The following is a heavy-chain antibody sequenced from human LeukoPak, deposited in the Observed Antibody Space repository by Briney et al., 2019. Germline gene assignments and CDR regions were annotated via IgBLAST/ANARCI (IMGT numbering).Heavy chain of an antibody. Sequence: SETLSLTCAVYGGSFSGYYWSWIRQPPGKGLEWIGEINHSGSTNYNPSLKSRVTISVDTSKNQFSLKLSSVTAADTAVYYSARGRAYSREGYYYMDVWGKGTTLTVSS. CDR3: ARGRAYSREGYYYMDV. CDR1: GGSFSGYY. V-gene: IGHV4-34*01. J-gene: IGHJ6*03. CDR2: INHSGST. D-gene: IGHD4-11*01.